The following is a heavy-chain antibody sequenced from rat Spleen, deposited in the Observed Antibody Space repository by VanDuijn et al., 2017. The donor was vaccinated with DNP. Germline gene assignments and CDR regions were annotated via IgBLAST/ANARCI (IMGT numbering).Heavy chain of an antibody. Sequence: EVQLVESGGDLVQPGRSLKLSCVGSGFTFSYYWMTWIRQVPGKGLEWIASITSGAGTTSYADSVKGRFTVSRDNAKSTLYLQMDSLRSEETATYYCARVQLGYYALDAWGQGTSVTVSS. D-gene: IGHD5-1*01. V-gene: IGHV5-31*01. J-gene: IGHJ4*01. CDR2: ITSGAGTT. CDR1: GFTFSYYW. CDR3: ARVQLGYYALDA.